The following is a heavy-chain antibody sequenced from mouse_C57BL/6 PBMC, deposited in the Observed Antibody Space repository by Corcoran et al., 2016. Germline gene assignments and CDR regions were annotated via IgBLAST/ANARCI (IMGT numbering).Heavy chain of an antibody. CDR1: GYAFSSYW. CDR2: IYPGDGDT. D-gene: IGHD4-1*01. V-gene: IGHV1-80*01. Sequence: QVQLQQSGAELVKPGASVKISCKASGYAFSSYWMNWVKQRPGKGLEWIGQIYPGDGDTNYNGKFKGKATLTADKSSSTAYMQLSSLTSEDSAVYFCASPTGANWSWFAYWGQGTLVTVSA. CDR3: ASPTGANWSWFAY. J-gene: IGHJ3*01.